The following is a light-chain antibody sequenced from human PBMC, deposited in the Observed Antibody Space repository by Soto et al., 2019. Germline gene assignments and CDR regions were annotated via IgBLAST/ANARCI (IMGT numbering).Light chain of an antibody. CDR2: VNS. CDR1: SSNIGAGYD. J-gene: IGLJ2*01. Sequence: QAVVTPPPSVSGAPGQRVTISCTGSSSNIGAGYDVHWYQQLPGTAPKLLIYVNSNRPSGVPDRFSGSKSGTSASLAITGLQAEDEADYYCQSYDSSLNVVFGGGTKLTVL. V-gene: IGLV1-40*01. CDR3: QSYDSSLNVV.